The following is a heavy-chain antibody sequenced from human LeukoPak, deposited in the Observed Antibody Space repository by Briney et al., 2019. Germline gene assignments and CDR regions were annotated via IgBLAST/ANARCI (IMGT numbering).Heavy chain of an antibody. V-gene: IGHV4-38-2*01. Sequence: SETLSLTCAVSGYSISSGYYWGWIRQPPGKGLEWIGSIYHSGSTYYNPSLKSRVTISVDTSKNQFSLKLSSLTAADTAVYFCARDYDFWSGYSGWGQGTLVTVSS. CDR3: ARDYDFWSGYSG. D-gene: IGHD3-3*01. CDR2: IYHSGST. CDR1: GYSISSGYY. J-gene: IGHJ4*02.